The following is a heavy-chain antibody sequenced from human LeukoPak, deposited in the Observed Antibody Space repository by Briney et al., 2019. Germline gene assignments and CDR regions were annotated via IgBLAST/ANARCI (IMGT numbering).Heavy chain of an antibody. V-gene: IGHV1-2*02. D-gene: IGHD3-10*01. Sequence: ASVKVSCKASGYTFAGYYMHWVRQAPGQGLEWMGWINPKIGGTNYAQKFQGRVTMTRDTSISTAYMELSRLRSDDTAVYYCAREFGSGSFLDNWGQGTLVTVSS. CDR1: GYTFAGYY. CDR3: AREFGSGSFLDN. J-gene: IGHJ4*02. CDR2: INPKIGGT.